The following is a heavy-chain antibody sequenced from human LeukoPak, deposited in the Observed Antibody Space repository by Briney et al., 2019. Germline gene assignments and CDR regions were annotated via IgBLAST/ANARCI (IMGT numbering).Heavy chain of an antibody. CDR1: GFTFSIYW. V-gene: IGHV3-7*01. D-gene: IGHD3-10*01. CDR2: IKSDGSEE. Sequence: GGSLRLSCAASGFTFSIYWLSWVRQAPGKGLEWVANIKSDGSEEYYGDSVKGRFTISRDNAKNSLYLQMNSLRVEDTAVYYCARGDLWLGHWGQGSLVTVSS. J-gene: IGHJ4*02. CDR3: ARGDLWLGH.